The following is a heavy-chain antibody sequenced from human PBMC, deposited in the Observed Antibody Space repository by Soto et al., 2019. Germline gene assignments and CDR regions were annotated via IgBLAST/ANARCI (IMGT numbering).Heavy chain of an antibody. Sequence: QLQLQESGSGLVKPSQTLSLTCAVSGGSISSGGYSWSWIRQPPGKGLEWIGYIYHSGSTYYTPSHKSRVTIAVDRTKSQFYLKVRSVTAADTTVYYCAGGPPFGGWGHGTLVTVSS. D-gene: IGHD3-16*01. CDR3: AGGPPFGG. CDR2: IYHSGST. V-gene: IGHV4-30-2*01. CDR1: GGSISSGGYS. J-gene: IGHJ4*01.